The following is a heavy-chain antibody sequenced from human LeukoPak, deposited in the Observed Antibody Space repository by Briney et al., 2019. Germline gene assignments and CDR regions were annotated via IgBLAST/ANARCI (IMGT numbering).Heavy chain of an antibody. J-gene: IGHJ5*02. CDR3: ARGTTVSPGP. V-gene: IGHV1-2*02. CDR1: GYTFTDYY. Sequence: ASVKVSCKTSGYTFTDYYIHWVRQAPGQGLEWMGWIDSKTGVTNYAQEFQGRVTMTRATSISTAFLDLTRLTSDDTAVYYCARGTTVSPGPWGQGILVTVSS. CDR2: IDSKTGVT. D-gene: IGHD4-11*01.